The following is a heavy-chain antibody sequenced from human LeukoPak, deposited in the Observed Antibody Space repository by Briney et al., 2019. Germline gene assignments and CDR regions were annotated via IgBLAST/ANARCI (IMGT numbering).Heavy chain of an antibody. CDR3: ARDRDDYGDYDLYWFDP. V-gene: IGHV3-33*01. Sequence: GRSLRLSCAASGFTFSSYGMHWVRQAPGKGLEWVAVIWYDGSNKYYADSVKGRFTISRDNSKNTLYLQMNSLRAEDTAVYYCARDRDDYGDYDLYWFDPWGQGTLVTVSS. CDR2: IWYDGSNK. J-gene: IGHJ5*02. D-gene: IGHD4-17*01. CDR1: GFTFSSYG.